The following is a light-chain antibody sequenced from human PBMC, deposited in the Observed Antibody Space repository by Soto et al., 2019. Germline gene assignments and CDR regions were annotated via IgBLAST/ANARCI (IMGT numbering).Light chain of an antibody. CDR2: QDT. J-gene: IGLJ2*01. Sequence: SYELTQPPSVSVSPGQTASIACSGDKLGDKYVCWYQQKPGQSPVLVISQDTKRPSGIPERFSGSNSGDTATLTISATQAMDEADYYCQAWDRTVVVFGGGTKLTVL. CDR3: QAWDRTVVV. V-gene: IGLV3-1*01. CDR1: KLGDKY.